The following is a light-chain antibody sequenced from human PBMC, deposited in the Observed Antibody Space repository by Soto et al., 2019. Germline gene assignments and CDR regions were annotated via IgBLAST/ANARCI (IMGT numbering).Light chain of an antibody. J-gene: IGLJ2*01. CDR3: GTDHGSGSNVV. CDR2: VGTGGIVG. Sequence: QLVLTQPPSASASRGASVTLTCTLSSGYSNYKVDWYQQRPGKGPRFVMRVGTGGIVGSKGDGIPDRFSVLGSGLNRYLTIKNIQEEDESDYYCGTDHGSGSNVVFGGGTKLTVL. CDR1: SGYSNYK. V-gene: IGLV9-49*01.